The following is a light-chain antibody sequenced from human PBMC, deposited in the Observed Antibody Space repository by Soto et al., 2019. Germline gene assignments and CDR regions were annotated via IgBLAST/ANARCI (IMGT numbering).Light chain of an antibody. Sequence: QLVLTQPPSASGAPGQRVTISCSGSSSNIGSITVNWYQQLPGTAPKLLIYSNNQRPSGVPDRFSGSKSGTSASLAISGLQSEDEADYYCAAWDDSLNGWVFGGGTKVTVL. CDR3: AAWDDSLNGWV. J-gene: IGLJ3*02. CDR1: SSNIGSIT. V-gene: IGLV1-44*01. CDR2: SNN.